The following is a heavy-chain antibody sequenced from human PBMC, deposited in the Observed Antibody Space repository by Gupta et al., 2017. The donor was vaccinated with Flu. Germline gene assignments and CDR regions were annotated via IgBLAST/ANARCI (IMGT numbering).Heavy chain of an antibody. CDR1: GFPFSSYD. J-gene: IGHJ3*01. Sequence: QMQLVESGGGVVQPGGSLRLSCEASGFPFSSYDMHWFRQAPGKGLEWVAFISFDGTNEFYGDSVKGRLTISRDKSKKTVHLQMNSLRVEDTAVYYCARVGAFASIAVAGSPGAFDLWGQGTMVTVSS. D-gene: IGHD6-19*01. CDR3: ARVGAFASIAVAGSPGAFDL. V-gene: IGHV3-33*01. CDR2: ISFDGTNE.